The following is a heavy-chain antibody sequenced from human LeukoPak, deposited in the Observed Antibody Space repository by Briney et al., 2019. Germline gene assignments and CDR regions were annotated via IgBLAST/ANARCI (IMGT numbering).Heavy chain of an antibody. Sequence: GASVKVSCKASGYTFTSYYMHWVRQPPGQGLEWMGIINPSGGSTSYAQKFQGRVTMTRDTSTSTVYMELSSLRSEDTAVYYCARVLGYSYNPYYYYMDVWGKGTTVTVSS. D-gene: IGHD5-18*01. V-gene: IGHV1-46*01. J-gene: IGHJ6*03. CDR3: ARVLGYSYNPYYYYMDV. CDR2: INPSGGST. CDR1: GYTFTSYY.